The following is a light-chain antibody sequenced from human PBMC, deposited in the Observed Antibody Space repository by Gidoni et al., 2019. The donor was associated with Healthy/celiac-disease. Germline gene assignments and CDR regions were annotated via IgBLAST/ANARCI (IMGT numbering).Light chain of an antibody. CDR1: QSLLHSNGYNY. J-gene: IGKJ4*01. V-gene: IGKV2-28*01. Sequence: DIVRTQYPLSLPVTTGEPASISCRSSQSLLHSNGYNYLDWYLQKPGQSPQLLIYLGSNRASGVPDRFSGSGSGTDFTLKISRVEAEDVGVYYCMQALQTPLTFGGGTKVEIK. CDR3: MQALQTPLT. CDR2: LGS.